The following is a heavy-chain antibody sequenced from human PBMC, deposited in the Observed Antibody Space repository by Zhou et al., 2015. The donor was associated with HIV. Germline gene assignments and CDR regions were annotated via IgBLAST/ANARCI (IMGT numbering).Heavy chain of an antibody. CDR2: INAGNGNT. J-gene: IGHJ4*02. Sequence: QVQLVQSGAEEKKPGASVKVSCKASGYTFTSYAMHWVRQAPGQRLEWMGWINAGNGNTKYSQKFQGRVTITRDTSASTAYMELSSLRSEDTAVYYCARGPLVIVGATTDYWGQGTLVTVSS. V-gene: IGHV1-3*05. D-gene: IGHD1-26*01. CDR3: ARGPLVIVGATTDY. CDR1: GYTFTSYA.